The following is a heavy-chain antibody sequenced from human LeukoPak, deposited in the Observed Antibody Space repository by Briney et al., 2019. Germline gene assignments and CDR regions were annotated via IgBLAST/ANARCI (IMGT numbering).Heavy chain of an antibody. J-gene: IGHJ2*01. CDR2: ISGSGGST. Sequence: QSGGSLRLSCAASGFTFSSYAMSWVRQARGKGLEWVSAISGSGGSTYYADSVKGRFTISRDNSKNTLYLQMNSLRAEDTAVYYCAKVRYYSDTSGWYPDYWYFDLWGRGTLVTVSS. CDR1: GFTFSSYA. CDR3: AKVRYYSDTSGWYPDYWYFDL. D-gene: IGHD3-22*01. V-gene: IGHV3-23*01.